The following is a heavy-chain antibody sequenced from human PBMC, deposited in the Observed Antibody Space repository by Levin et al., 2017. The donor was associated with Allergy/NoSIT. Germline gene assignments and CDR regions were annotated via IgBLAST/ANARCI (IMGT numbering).Heavy chain of an antibody. D-gene: IGHD3-16*01. CDR1: GDSISSYY. Sequence: SQTLSLTCTVSGDSISSYYWSWIRQPPGKGLEWIGYMYYSGTTKYNPSLKSRVTISGDMSQNQFSLRLTSVTAADTAMYYCARQDSWGAFDIWGQGTMVTVSS. CDR2: MYYSGTT. J-gene: IGHJ3*02. CDR3: ARQDSWGAFDI. V-gene: IGHV4-59*08.